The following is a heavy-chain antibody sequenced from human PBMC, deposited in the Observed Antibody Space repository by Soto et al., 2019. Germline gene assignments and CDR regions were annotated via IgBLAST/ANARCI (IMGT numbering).Heavy chain of an antibody. CDR2: IKQDGSEK. J-gene: IGHJ6*02. Sequence: GGSLRLSCAASGFTFSSYAMSWVRQAPGKGLEWVANIKQDGSEKYYVDSVKGRFTISRDNAKNSLYLQMNSLRAEDTAVYYCARFYYDSSGYLPSPYYYYYGMDVWGQVTTVTVS. CDR1: GFTFSSYA. V-gene: IGHV3-7*01. D-gene: IGHD3-22*01. CDR3: ARFYYDSSGYLPSPYYYYYGMDV.